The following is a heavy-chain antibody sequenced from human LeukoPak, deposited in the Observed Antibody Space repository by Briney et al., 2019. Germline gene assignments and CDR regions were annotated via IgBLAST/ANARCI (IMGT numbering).Heavy chain of an antibody. Sequence: PSETLSLTCTVSGGSISSYYWSWIRQPPGKGLEWIGYIYTSGSTNYNPSLKSRVTISVDTSKNQFSLKLSSVTAADTAVYYCAGGRSLASGHYYYYMDVWGKGTTVTVSS. CDR3: AGGRSLASGHYYYYMDV. CDR2: IYTSGST. V-gene: IGHV4-4*09. D-gene: IGHD1-26*01. CDR1: GGSISSYY. J-gene: IGHJ6*03.